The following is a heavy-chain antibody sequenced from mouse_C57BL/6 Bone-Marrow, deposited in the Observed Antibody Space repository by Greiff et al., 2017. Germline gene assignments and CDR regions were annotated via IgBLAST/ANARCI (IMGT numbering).Heavy chain of an antibody. V-gene: IGHV1-64*01. CDR2: IHPNSGST. CDR3: VQLGYFDV. J-gene: IGHJ1*03. D-gene: IGHD4-1*02. Sequence: VQLQQSGAELVKPGASVKLSCKASGYTFTSYWMHWVKQRPGQGLEWIGMIHPNSGSTNYTEKFKGKATLTVEKSSSTAYMQLSSLTSEDSAVYYWVQLGYFDVGGRGTTVTVS. CDR1: GYTFTSYW.